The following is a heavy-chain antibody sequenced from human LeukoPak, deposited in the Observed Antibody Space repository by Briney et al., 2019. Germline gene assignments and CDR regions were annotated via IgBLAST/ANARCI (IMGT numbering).Heavy chain of an antibody. D-gene: IGHD4-23*01. J-gene: IGHJ3*02. CDR2: IGTAGDT. Sequence: PGGSLRLSCAASGFTFSSYDMHWVRQATGKGLEWVSAIGTAGDTYYPGSVKGRFTISRENAKNSLYLQMNSLRAGDTAVYYCARVHGGNVGPYAFDIWGQGTMVTVSS. CDR1: GFTFSSYD. CDR3: ARVHGGNVGPYAFDI. V-gene: IGHV3-13*01.